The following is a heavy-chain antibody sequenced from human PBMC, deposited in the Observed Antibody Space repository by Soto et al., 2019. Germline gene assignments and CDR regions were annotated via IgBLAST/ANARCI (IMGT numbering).Heavy chain of an antibody. CDR2: IYPGDSDT. V-gene: IGHV5-51*01. J-gene: IGHJ6*04. CDR1: GYSFTSYW. Sequence: GESLKISCKGSGYSFTSYWIGWVRQMPGKGLEWMGIIYPGDSDTRYSPSFQGQVTISADKSISTAYLQWSSLKASDTAMYYCARVPYITSEYYYYGMDVWGKGTTVTVSS. CDR3: ARVPYITSEYYYYGMDV. D-gene: IGHD3-10*01.